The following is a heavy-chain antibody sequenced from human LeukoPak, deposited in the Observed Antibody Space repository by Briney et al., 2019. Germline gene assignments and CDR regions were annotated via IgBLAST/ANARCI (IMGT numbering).Heavy chain of an antibody. CDR3: AKGGGYEAQYYYYYLDV. V-gene: IGHV3-30*02. J-gene: IGHJ6*03. Sequence: GGSLRLSCAASGFTFISYGMYWVRQAPGKGLESVAFKRYDGSNKYYADSVKGRFTVSRDNSKNTLYLQMKSLRAEDTAVYYCAKGGGYEAQYYYYYLDVWGKGTTVTISS. D-gene: IGHD5-12*01. CDR1: GFTFISYG. CDR2: KRYDGSNK.